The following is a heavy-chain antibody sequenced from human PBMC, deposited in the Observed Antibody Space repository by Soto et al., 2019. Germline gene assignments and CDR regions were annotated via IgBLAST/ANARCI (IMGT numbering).Heavy chain of an antibody. CDR2: INAGNGNT. V-gene: IGHV1-3*01. D-gene: IGHD3-10*01. J-gene: IGHJ6*03. CDR3: ARDALWFGEFSVEYYYYYYYMDV. Sequence: QVQLVQSGAEVKKPGASVKVSCKASGYTFTSYAMHWVRQAPGQRLEWMGWINAGNGNTKYSQKFQGRGTITRDTSASTAYMELSSLRSEDTAVYYCARDALWFGEFSVEYYYYYYYMDVWGKGTTVTVSS. CDR1: GYTFTSYA.